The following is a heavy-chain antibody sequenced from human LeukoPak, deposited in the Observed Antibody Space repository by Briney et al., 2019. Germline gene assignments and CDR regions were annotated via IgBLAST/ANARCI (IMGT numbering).Heavy chain of an antibody. Sequence: NPSEALSVSCAVSGYSISSGTYCAWFRQPPGRGLGGFGCIYHSGSTYYNPSLKSRVTISVDPSKNQFSLKLSSVTAADTAVYYCARQYKVYFSCFDPWGQGTLVTVSS. CDR2: IYHSGST. J-gene: IGHJ5*02. V-gene: IGHV4-38-2*01. D-gene: IGHD5/OR15-5a*01. CDR1: GYSISSGTY. CDR3: ARQYKVYFSCFDP.